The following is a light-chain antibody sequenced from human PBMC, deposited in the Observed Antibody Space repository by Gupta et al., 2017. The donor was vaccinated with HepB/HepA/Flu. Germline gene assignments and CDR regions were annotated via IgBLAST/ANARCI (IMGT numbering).Light chain of an antibody. CDR3: GTWDSSRSEVV. Sequence: QSVLTQPPSVSAAPGQKVTISCSGRSSNIGNNYVSWYQQLPGTAPKLLIYDNNKRPSGIPDRFSGSKSGTSATLGITGLQTGDDADYYCGTWDSSRSEVVFGGGTKLTVL. J-gene: IGLJ2*01. CDR2: DNN. V-gene: IGLV1-51*01. CDR1: SSNIGNNY.